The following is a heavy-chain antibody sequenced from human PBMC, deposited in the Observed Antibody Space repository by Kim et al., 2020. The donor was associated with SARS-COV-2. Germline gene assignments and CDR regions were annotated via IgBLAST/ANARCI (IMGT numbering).Heavy chain of an antibody. CDR1: GGSFSGYY. Sequence: SETLSLTCAVYGGSFSGYYWSWIRQPPGKGLEWIGEINHSGSTNYNPSLKSRVTISVDTSKNQFSLKLSSVTAADTAVYYCARPTTVTQQAPFDYWGQGTLVTVSS. J-gene: IGHJ4*02. V-gene: IGHV4-34*01. CDR3: ARPTTVTQQAPFDY. D-gene: IGHD4-17*01. CDR2: INHSGST.